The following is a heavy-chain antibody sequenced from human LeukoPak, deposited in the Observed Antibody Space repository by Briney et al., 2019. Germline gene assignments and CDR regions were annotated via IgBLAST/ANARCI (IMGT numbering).Heavy chain of an antibody. CDR2: IYSGGST. D-gene: IGHD3-3*01. CDR3: ARAQTLFWEFDGFDI. Sequence: PGGSLRLSCVVSGFTVSSNYMSWVRQAPGKGLEWVSLIYSGGSTYYADSVKGRFTISRDNAENSVYLQMNSLRDEDTAVYSCARAQTLFWEFDGFDIWGRGTKVTVSS. J-gene: IGHJ3*02. CDR1: GFTVSSNY. V-gene: IGHV3-66*01.